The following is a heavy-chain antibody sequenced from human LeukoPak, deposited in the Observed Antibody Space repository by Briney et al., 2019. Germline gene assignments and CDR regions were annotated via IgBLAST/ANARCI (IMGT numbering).Heavy chain of an antibody. CDR2: IWYDGSNK. CDR3: ARGRYCSSTSCHTPYYFDY. D-gene: IGHD2-2*01. Sequence: GGSLRLSCAASGFTFSSCAMHWVRQAPGKGLEWVAVIWYDGSNKYYADSVKGRFTISRDNSKNTLYLQMNSLRAEDTAVYYCARGRYCSSTSCHTPYYFDYWGQGTLVTVSS. J-gene: IGHJ4*02. V-gene: IGHV3-33*01. CDR1: GFTFSSCA.